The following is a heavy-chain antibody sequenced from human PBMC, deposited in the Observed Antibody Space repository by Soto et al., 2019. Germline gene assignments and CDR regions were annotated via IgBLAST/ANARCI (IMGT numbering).Heavy chain of an antibody. V-gene: IGHV4-4*02. CDR1: SGSISSGTW. CDR2: VADTGST. D-gene: IGHD2-8*02. J-gene: IGHJ5*02. Sequence: QVQLQESGPGLVKPSGTISLTCVVSSGSISSGTWWSWVLKPPGKGLEWIGQVADTGSTIYKPSLRSRVTISIGKSTSQFSLSLSAVTPADTALYYCVRNGGVSSDTWGQGTLVTVSA. CDR3: VRNGGVSSDT.